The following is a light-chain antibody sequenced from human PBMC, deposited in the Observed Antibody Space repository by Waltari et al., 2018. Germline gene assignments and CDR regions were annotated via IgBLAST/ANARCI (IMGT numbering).Light chain of an antibody. CDR1: SGHSSNV. CDR3: QTGGHGTWV. V-gene: IGLV4-69*01. J-gene: IGLJ3*02. CDR2: VNSDGSQ. Sequence: QLVLTQSPSASASLGASVKLTCTLSSGHSSNVIAWHQQQPEKGPRFLMKVNSDGSQSKGDKIPDRFSGSSSGAEHYLTIPSLQSEDEADYYCQTGGHGTWVFGGGTKLTVL.